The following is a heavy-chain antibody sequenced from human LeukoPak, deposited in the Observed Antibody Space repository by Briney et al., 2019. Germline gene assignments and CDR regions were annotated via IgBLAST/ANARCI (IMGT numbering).Heavy chain of an antibody. CDR1: GFTFSSYW. CDR2: IKQDGSEK. V-gene: IGHV3-7*01. CDR3: AREPPGLYCSGGSCYLYYYYMDV. J-gene: IGHJ6*03. D-gene: IGHD2-15*01. Sequence: GGSLRPSCAASGFTFSSYWMSWVRQAPGKGLEWVANIKQDGSEKYYVDSVKGRFTISRDNAKNSLYLQMNSLRAEDTAVYYCAREPPGLYCSGGSCYLYYYYMDVWGKGTTVTVSS.